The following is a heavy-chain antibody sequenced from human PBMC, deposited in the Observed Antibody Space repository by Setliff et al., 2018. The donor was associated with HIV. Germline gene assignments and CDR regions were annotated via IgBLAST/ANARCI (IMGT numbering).Heavy chain of an antibody. V-gene: IGHV4-30-4*01. D-gene: IGHD7-27*01. J-gene: IGHJ6*03. CDR2: VSYTGTT. CDR1: YATISTADYY. Sequence: TLSLTCTASYATISTADYYWSWIRQPPGKGLEWIGFVSYTGTTHYNPSLKSRLTISIDTSENQFYLHLSSVTAADTAVYYCARVSPLTHYYYMDMWGKGTTVTVSS. CDR3: ARVSPLTHYYYMDM.